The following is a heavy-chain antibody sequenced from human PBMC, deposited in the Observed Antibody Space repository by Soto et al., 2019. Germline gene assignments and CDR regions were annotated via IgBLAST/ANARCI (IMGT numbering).Heavy chain of an antibody. V-gene: IGHV3-23*01. J-gene: IGHJ4*02. CDR1: GFTFSTYA. CDR2: ISTSGGNT. Sequence: EVQLLESGGGLVQPGGSLRLSCVASGFTFSTYAMSWVRQAPGKGLEWVSTISTSGGNTYYADSVKGRFTISRDNSKNTLYLQMNSLRAEDTAVYYCAKAPVGRRYCGSTTCYYSDYWGQGTLITVSS. CDR3: AKAPVGRRYCGSTTCYYSDY. D-gene: IGHD2-2*01.